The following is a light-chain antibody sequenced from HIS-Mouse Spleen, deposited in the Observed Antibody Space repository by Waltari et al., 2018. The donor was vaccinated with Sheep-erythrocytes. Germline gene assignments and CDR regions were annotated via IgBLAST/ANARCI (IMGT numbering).Light chain of an antibody. CDR2: DVS. CDR3: CSYAGSYNHV. Sequence: QSALTQPRSVSGSPGQSVTISCTGTSSDVGGYNYVSLYQQHPGKAPKLMIYDVSKRPSGVTDSFSGSKSGNTASLTISGLQAEDEADYSCCSYAGSYNHVFATGTKVTVL. J-gene: IGLJ1*01. V-gene: IGLV2-11*01. CDR1: SSDVGGYNY.